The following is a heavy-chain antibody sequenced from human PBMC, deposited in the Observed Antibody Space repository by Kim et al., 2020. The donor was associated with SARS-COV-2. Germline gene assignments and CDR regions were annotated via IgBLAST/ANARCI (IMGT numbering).Heavy chain of an antibody. Sequence: NTKCSQKFQGRGTITRDTSASTAYMELTSLRSEDTAIYYCARGSGWAFDYWGQGTLVTVAS. J-gene: IGHJ4*02. CDR3: ARGSGWAFDY. D-gene: IGHD6-19*01. CDR2: NT. V-gene: IGHV1-3*01.